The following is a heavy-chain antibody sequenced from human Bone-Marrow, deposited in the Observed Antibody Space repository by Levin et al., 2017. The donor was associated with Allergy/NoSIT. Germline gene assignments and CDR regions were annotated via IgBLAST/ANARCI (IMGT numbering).Heavy chain of an antibody. CDR3: VKPPRSYISSGWADYFDY. Sequence: GGSLRLSCSASGFTFSSYAMHWVRQAPGKGLEYVSTITTNGGNTYYADSVKGRFTISRDNSKNTLYLQMSSLRAEDTAVYYCVKPPRSYISSGWADYFDYWGQGTLVTVSS. CDR1: GFTFSSYA. V-gene: IGHV3-64D*06. J-gene: IGHJ4*02. CDR2: ITTNGGNT. D-gene: IGHD6-19*01.